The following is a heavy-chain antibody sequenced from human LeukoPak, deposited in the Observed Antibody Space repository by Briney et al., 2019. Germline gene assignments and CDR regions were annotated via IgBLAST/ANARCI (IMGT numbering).Heavy chain of an antibody. J-gene: IGHJ4*02. V-gene: IGHV1-58*02. CDR1: GYTFTSYG. CDR3: AAVSMVRGVILFDY. D-gene: IGHD3-10*01. Sequence: GASVKVSCKASGYTFTSYGISWVRQAPGQGLEWMGWIVVGSGNTNYAQKFQERVTITRDMSTSTAYMELSSLRSEDTAVYYCAAVSMVRGVILFDYWGQGTLVTVSS. CDR2: IVVGSGNT.